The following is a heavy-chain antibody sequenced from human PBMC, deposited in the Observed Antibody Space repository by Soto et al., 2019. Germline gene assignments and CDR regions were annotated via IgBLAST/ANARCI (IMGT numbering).Heavy chain of an antibody. CDR1: GGSISSSSYY. J-gene: IGHJ6*02. CDR3: ASFYDFWSGYHPEYYYYGMDV. V-gene: IGHV4-39*01. CDR2: IYYSGST. Sequence: SETLSLTCTVSGGSISSSSYYWGWIRPPPGKGLEWIGSIYYSGSTYYNPSLKSRATISVDTSKNQFSLKLSSVTAADTAVYYCASFYDFWSGYHPEYYYYGMDVWGQGTKVT. D-gene: IGHD3-3*01.